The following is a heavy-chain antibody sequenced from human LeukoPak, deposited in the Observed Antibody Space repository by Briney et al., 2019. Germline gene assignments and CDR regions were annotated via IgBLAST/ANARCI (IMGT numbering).Heavy chain of an antibody. V-gene: IGHV4-34*01. D-gene: IGHD3-10*01. CDR3: ARRDRVRSHGFDP. J-gene: IGHJ5*02. CDR2: INHSGST. Sequence: SETLSLTCAVYGGSFSGYYWSWIRQPPGKGLEWIGEINHSGSTNYDPSLKSRVTISVDTSKNQFSLKLSSVTAADTAVYYCARRDRVRSHGFDPWGQGTLVTVSS. CDR1: GGSFSGYY.